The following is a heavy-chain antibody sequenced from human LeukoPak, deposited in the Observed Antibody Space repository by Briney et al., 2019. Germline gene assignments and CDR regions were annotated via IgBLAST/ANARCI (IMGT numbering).Heavy chain of an antibody. CDR2: IYYSGST. CDR3: ARLAQSGGLVLVVSSNNWFDP. D-gene: IGHD6-19*01. J-gene: IGHJ5*02. V-gene: IGHV4-31*03. Sequence: SETLSLTCTVSGGSISSGGYSWSWIRQHPGKGLEWIGYIYYSGSTYYNPSLKSRVTISVDTSKNQFSLKLSSVTAADTAVYYCARLAQSGGLVLVVSSNNWFDPWGQGTLVTVSS. CDR1: GGSISSGGYS.